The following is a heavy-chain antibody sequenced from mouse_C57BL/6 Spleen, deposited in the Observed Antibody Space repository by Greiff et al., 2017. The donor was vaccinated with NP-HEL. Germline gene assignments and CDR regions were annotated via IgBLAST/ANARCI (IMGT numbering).Heavy chain of an antibody. CDR3: ARRKAYDGRYWYFDV. Sequence: QVQLKQPGAELVKPGASVKLSCKASGYTFTSYWMQWVKQRPGQGLEWIGEIDPSDSYTNYNQKFKGKATLTVDTSSSTAYMQLSSLTSEDSAVYYCARRKAYDGRYWYFDVWGTGTTVTVSS. J-gene: IGHJ1*03. V-gene: IGHV1-50*01. CDR2: IDPSDSYT. D-gene: IGHD2-3*01. CDR1: GYTFTSYW.